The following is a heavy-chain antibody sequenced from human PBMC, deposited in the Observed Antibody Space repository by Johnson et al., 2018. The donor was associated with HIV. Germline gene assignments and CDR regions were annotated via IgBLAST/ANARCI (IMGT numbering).Heavy chain of an antibody. CDR2: ISYDGSNK. V-gene: IGHV3-30-3*01. D-gene: IGHD2-15*01. J-gene: IGHJ3*02. CDR3: ARASAVVDAFDI. Sequence: QVQLVESGGGVVQPGRSLRLSCAASGFTFSSYAMHWVRQAPGKGLEWVAVISYDGSNKYYADSVKGRFTISRDNSKNTLYLQMNSLRAEDTAVYYCARASAVVDAFDIWGQGTMVTVSS. CDR1: GFTFSSYA.